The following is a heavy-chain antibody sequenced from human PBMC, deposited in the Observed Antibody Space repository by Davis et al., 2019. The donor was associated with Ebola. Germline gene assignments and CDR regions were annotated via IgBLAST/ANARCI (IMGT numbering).Heavy chain of an antibody. CDR3: ARATGLGY. Sequence: GESLKISCAASGFTFSSYAMHWVRQAPGKGLEWVAVISYDGSNKYYADSVKGRFTISRDNSKNTLYLQMNSLRAEDTAVYYCARATGLGYWGQGTLVTVSS. CDR1: GFTFSSYA. D-gene: IGHD4-17*01. V-gene: IGHV3-30*04. CDR2: ISYDGSNK. J-gene: IGHJ4*02.